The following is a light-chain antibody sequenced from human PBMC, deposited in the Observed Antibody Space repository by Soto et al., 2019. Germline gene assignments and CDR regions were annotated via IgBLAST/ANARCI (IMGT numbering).Light chain of an antibody. CDR1: QSLLHIHGNRY. CDR2: KVS. J-gene: IGKJ1*01. V-gene: IGKV2-30*02. Sequence: VMSQSPLSQPVTPGRPASISCRSSQSLLHIHGNRYLNWFQQRPGQSRRRLLYKVSNRDSGGAARFSGSGSGTDLTLKIIRVEAADVGVYYCMQGIHWSWTFGQGTKVDIK. CDR3: MQGIHWSWT.